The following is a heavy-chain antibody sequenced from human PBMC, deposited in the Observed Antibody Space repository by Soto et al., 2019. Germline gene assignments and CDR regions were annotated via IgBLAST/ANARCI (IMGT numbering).Heavy chain of an antibody. Sequence: PGGSLRLSCAASGFTFSIYAMSWVRQAPGRGLEWVSAIGSGGRTYHADSVKGRFTISRDNSRSTLYLQMNRLRAEDTALYYCAKDVRGLWFGEIDYSGQGSLVTVSP. D-gene: IGHD3-10*01. CDR2: IGSGGRT. J-gene: IGHJ4*02. CDR3: AKDVRGLWFGEIDY. CDR1: GFTFSIYA. V-gene: IGHV3-23*01.